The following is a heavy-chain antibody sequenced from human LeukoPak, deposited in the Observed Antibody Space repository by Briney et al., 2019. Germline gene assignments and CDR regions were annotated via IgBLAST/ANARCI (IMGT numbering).Heavy chain of an antibody. D-gene: IGHD6-13*01. CDR1: GGSFSGYY. J-gene: IGHJ4*02. Sequence: PSETLSLTCAVYGGSFSGYYWSWIRQPPGKGLEWIGEINHSGSTNYNPSLKSRVTISVDTSKNQFSLKLSSVTAADTAVYYCARQEGSSWHFDYWGQGTLVTVSS. V-gene: IGHV4-34*01. CDR2: INHSGST. CDR3: ARQEGSSWHFDY.